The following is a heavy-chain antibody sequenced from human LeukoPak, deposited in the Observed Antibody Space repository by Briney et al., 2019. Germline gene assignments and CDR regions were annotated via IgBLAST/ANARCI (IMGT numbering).Heavy chain of an antibody. CDR2: ITHSGGT. D-gene: IGHD1-7*01. J-gene: IGHJ4*02. V-gene: IGHV4-34*01. CDR1: GGSLSGFH. CDR3: TRGYGSTWPTSNY. Sequence: SETLSLTCAVYGGSLSGFHWSWIRQPPGKGLEWIGEITHSGGTNYGPSLKSRVTISIDAPKNQLSLKLTSVTAADTAVYYCTRGYGSTWPTSNYWGQGTLVTVSS.